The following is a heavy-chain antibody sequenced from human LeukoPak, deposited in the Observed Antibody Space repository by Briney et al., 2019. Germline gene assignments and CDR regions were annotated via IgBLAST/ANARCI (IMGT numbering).Heavy chain of an antibody. Sequence: QPSETLSLTCTVSGCSISSSSYYWGWIRQPPGKGLEWMGSIYYSGSTYYNPSLKSRVTISVDPSKNQFSLKLSSVTAADTAVYYCASLGWGYSSSWYLGYYYYGMDVWGQGTTVTVSS. CDR1: GCSISSSSYY. D-gene: IGHD6-13*01. CDR3: ASLGWGYSSSWYLGYYYYGMDV. J-gene: IGHJ6*02. CDR2: IYYSGST. V-gene: IGHV4-39*01.